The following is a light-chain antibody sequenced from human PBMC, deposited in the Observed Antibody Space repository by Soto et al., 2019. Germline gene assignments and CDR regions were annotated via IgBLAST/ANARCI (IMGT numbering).Light chain of an antibody. J-gene: IGKJ4*01. V-gene: IGKV1-39*01. Sequence: DIQMTQSPSSLSASVGDRVTITCRASQSISSYLNWYQQRPGKAPKLLIFAASTLQSGVPSRFSGSGSGTDFTLTISSLQPDDLATYYCQQSYTTPTFGGGTKVEIK. CDR1: QSISSY. CDR3: QQSYTTPT. CDR2: AAS.